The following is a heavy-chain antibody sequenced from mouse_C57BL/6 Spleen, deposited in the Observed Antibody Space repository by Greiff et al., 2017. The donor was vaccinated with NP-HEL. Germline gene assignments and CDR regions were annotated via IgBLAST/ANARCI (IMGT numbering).Heavy chain of an antibody. J-gene: IGHJ1*03. Sequence: QVQLQQSGAELMKPGASVKLSCKATGYTFTGYWIEWVKQRPGHGLEWIGEILPGSGSTNYNEKFKGKATFTADTSSNTAYIQLSSLTTEDSAIYSCASLFYYGSSYGYFDDWGKGTTVTVSS. CDR1: GYTFTGYW. V-gene: IGHV1-9*01. CDR2: ILPGSGST. CDR3: ASLFYYGSSYGYFDD. D-gene: IGHD1-1*01.